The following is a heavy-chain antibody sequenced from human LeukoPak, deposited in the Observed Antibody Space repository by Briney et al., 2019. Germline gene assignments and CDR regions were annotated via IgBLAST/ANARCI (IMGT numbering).Heavy chain of an antibody. D-gene: IGHD3-9*01. CDR1: GFTFSSYS. CDR2: ISSSSSYI. Sequence: PGGSVRLSCAASGFTFSSYSKNGVRQAPGKGLEWVSSISSSSSYIYYADSVKGRFTISRDNSKNTLYLQMNSLRAEDTAVYYCARDLSFDWDLYYYYYGMDVWGQGTTVTVSS. CDR3: ARDLSFDWDLYYYYYGMDV. J-gene: IGHJ6*02. V-gene: IGHV3-21*01.